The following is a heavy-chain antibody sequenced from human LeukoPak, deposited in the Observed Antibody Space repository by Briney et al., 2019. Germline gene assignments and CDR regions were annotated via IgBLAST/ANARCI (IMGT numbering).Heavy chain of an antibody. CDR3: ARVDYDIASWGYFDY. CDR1: GFTFSSYS. Sequence: GGSLRLSCAASGFTFSSYSMTWVRQAPGKGLEWVSYISSSSSTIYYADSVKGRFTTSRDNAKNSLYLQMNSLRDEDTAVYYCARVDYDIASWGYFDYWGQGTLVTVSS. CDR2: ISSSSSTI. D-gene: IGHD3-9*01. J-gene: IGHJ4*02. V-gene: IGHV3-48*02.